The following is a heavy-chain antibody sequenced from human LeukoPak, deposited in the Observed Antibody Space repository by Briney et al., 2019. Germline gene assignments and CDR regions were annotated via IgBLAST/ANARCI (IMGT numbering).Heavy chain of an antibody. CDR3: ARDSSGYYPTGY. V-gene: IGHV4-38-2*02. CDR2: IYHSGST. CDR1: GYSISSGYY. J-gene: IGHJ4*02. Sequence: SETLSLTCTVSGYSISSGYYWGWIRQPPGKGLEWIGSIYHSGSTYYNPSLKSRVTISVDTSKNQFSLKLSSVTAADTAVYYCARDSSGYYPTGYWGQGTLVTVSS. D-gene: IGHD3-22*01.